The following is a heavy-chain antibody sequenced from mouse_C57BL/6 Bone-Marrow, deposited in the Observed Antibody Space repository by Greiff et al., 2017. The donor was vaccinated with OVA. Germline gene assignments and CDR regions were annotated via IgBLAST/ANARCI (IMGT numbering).Heavy chain of an antibody. CDR1: GFTFTDYY. V-gene: IGHV7-3*01. CDR3: ARSSSYYGCPCFDY. Sequence: EVKLMESGGGLVKPGGSLSLSCAASGFTFTDYYMSWVRQPPGKALEWMGFIRNKANGYTTEYSASVKGRFTISRANCQTIMYLQMKALSAEDSATYFCARSSSYYGCPCFDYWGQGTPLTVSA. J-gene: IGHJ2*01. D-gene: IGHD1-1*01. CDR2: IRNKANGYTT.